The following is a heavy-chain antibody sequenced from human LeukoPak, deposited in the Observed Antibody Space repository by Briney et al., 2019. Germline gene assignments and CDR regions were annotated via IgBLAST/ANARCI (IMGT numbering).Heavy chain of an antibody. J-gene: IGHJ6*03. Sequence: GGSLRLSCAASGFTFSGSAMHWVRQASGKGLEGVGRIRSKANSYATAYAASVKGKFTISRDDSKNTAYLQMNSLKTEDTAVYYCTRREGQGYYYYMDVWGKGTTVTVSS. V-gene: IGHV3-73*01. CDR3: TRREGQGYYYYMDV. CDR1: GFTFSGSA. CDR2: IRSKANSYAT.